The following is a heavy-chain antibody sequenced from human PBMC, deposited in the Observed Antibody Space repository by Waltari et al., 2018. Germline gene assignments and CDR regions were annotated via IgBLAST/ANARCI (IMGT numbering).Heavy chain of an antibody. V-gene: IGHV3-23*04. J-gene: IGHJ4*02. Sequence: EVQLVESGGGLVQPGGSLRLSCAASGFTFSSYAMSWVRQAPGKGLEWVSAISGSGGSPYYADSVKGLFTISRDNSKNTLYLQMNSLRAEDTAVYYCAQGGGATIPFDYWGQGTLVTVSS. CDR3: AQGGGATIPFDY. CDR2: ISGSGGSP. CDR1: GFTFSSYA. D-gene: IGHD1-26*01.